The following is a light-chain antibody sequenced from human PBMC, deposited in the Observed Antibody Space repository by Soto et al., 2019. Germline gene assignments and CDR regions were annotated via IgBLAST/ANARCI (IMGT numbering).Light chain of an antibody. J-gene: IGKJ5*01. V-gene: IGKV3-15*01. CDR2: GIS. Sequence: EMVMTQSPAILSVSPGESATLSCRASQSVNSNYLAWYQQHPGQPPRLLIYGISTRATGIPARFSGSGSGTEFSLTISSLQSEDFAVYYCQQYGSSRSITFGQGTRLEIK. CDR3: QQYGSSRSIT. CDR1: QSVNSN.